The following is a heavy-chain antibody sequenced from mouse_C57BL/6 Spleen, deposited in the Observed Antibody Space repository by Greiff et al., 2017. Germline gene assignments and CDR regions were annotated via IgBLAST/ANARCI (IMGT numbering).Heavy chain of an antibody. CDR1: GYTFTSYW. Sequence: QVQLQQPGAELVKPGASVKLSCKASGYTFTSYWMHWVKQRPGQGLEWIGMIHPNSGSTNYNEKFKSKATLTVDKSSSTAYMQLSSLTSEDSAVYYCARAYYSNHYYFDYWGQGTTLTVSS. CDR3: ARAYYSNHYYFDY. V-gene: IGHV1-64*01. J-gene: IGHJ2*01. CDR2: IHPNSGST. D-gene: IGHD2-5*01.